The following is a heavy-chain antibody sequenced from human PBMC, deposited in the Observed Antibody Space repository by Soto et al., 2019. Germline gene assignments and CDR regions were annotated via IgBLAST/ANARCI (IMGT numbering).Heavy chain of an antibody. J-gene: IGHJ3*02. CDR3: AKDFPDYDFWSGYSYDAFDI. D-gene: IGHD3-3*01. Sequence: SCVSKNPRKGLEWVSAISGSGGSTYYADSVKGRFTISRDNSKNTLYLQMNSLRAEDTAVYYCAKDFPDYDFWSGYSYDAFDIWGQGTMVTV. V-gene: IGHV3-23*01. CDR2: ISGSGGST.